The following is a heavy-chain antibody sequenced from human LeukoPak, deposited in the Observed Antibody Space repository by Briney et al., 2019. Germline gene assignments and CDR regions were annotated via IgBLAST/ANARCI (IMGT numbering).Heavy chain of an antibody. CDR3: ARAYGGNSQYFQH. Sequence: SETLSLTCTVSGYSISSGYYWGWIRQPPGKGLEWIGSIHHSGSTNYNPSLKSRVTISLDTSKNQFSLKLSSATAADTAVYYCARAYGGNSQYFQHWGQGTLVTVSS. CDR1: GYSISSGYY. D-gene: IGHD4-23*01. J-gene: IGHJ1*01. CDR2: IHHSGST. V-gene: IGHV4-38-2*02.